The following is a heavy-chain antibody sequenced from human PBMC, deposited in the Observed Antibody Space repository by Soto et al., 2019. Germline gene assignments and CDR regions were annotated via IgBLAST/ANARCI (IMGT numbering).Heavy chain of an antibody. V-gene: IGHV3-23*01. CDR3: AKDLYSGDWYGLSDY. Sequence: VQLLESGGGLVQPGGSLRLSCAASGFTFRSYAMSWVRQAPGRGLEWVSAISDSGGSTYYAESVKGRFTISRDNSNNTLYLQMNSLRAEDTAVYYCAKDLYSGDWYGLSDYWGQGTLVTVSS. CDR2: ISDSGGST. J-gene: IGHJ4*02. CDR1: GFTFRSYA. D-gene: IGHD6-19*01.